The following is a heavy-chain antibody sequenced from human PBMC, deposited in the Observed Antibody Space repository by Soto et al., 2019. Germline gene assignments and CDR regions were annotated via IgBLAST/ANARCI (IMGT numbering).Heavy chain of an antibody. CDR1: GFTFSSYA. CDR3: AKGDRGLRKTNKGWFDP. J-gene: IGHJ5*02. Sequence: EVQLLESGGGLVQPGGSLRLSCAASGFTFSSYAMSWVRQAPGKGLEWVSAISGSGGSTYYADSVKGRFTISRDNSKNTLYLQMNSLRAEDTAVYYCAKGDRGLRKTNKGWFDPWGQGTLVTVSS. D-gene: IGHD4-17*01. CDR2: ISGSGGST. V-gene: IGHV3-23*01.